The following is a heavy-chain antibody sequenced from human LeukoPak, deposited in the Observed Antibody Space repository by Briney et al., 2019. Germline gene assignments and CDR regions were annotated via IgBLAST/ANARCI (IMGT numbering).Heavy chain of an antibody. CDR3: ACGGLRPMPFNY. Sequence: PGGSLRLSCAASGFTFRNYAMHWVRQAPGKGLEWVSAISGSGGSTYYADSVKGRFTISRDNSKNTLYLQMNSLRAEDTAVYYCACGGLRPMPFNYWGQGTLVTVSS. J-gene: IGHJ4*02. D-gene: IGHD4-17*01. V-gene: IGHV3-23*01. CDR2: ISGSGGST. CDR1: GFTFRNYA.